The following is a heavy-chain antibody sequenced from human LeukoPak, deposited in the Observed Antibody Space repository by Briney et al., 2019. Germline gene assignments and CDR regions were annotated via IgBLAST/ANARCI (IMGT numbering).Heavy chain of an antibody. CDR1: GFTFSNAW. Sequence: GGSLRLSCAASGFTFSNAWMNWVRQAPGKGLEWVSYISSSGSTIYYADSVKGRFTISRDNAKNSLYLQMNSLRAEDTAVYYCARDLSGSHRTFDYWGQGTLVTVSS. CDR2: ISSSGSTI. V-gene: IGHV3-48*04. J-gene: IGHJ4*02. D-gene: IGHD3-9*01. CDR3: ARDLSGSHRTFDY.